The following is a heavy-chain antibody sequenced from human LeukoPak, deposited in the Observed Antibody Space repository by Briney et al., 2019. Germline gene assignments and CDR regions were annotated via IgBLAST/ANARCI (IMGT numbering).Heavy chain of an antibody. D-gene: IGHD1-20*01. Sequence: SETLSLTCAVYSGSFSAHYWSWIRQPPGKGLEWIGEINHMGSTKYNPSLKSRVTISVDTSKNQLSLNLRSVTAADTAVYYCARELIGTTTFDSWGQGTLVTVSS. CDR2: INHMGST. V-gene: IGHV4-34*01. CDR3: ARELIGTTTFDS. J-gene: IGHJ4*02. CDR1: SGSFSAHY.